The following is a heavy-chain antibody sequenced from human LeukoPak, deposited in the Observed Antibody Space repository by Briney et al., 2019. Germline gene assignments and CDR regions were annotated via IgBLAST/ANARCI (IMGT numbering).Heavy chain of an antibody. CDR1: RFTFSSYA. CDR3: AKSPYNYDILTGPDY. V-gene: IGHV3-23*01. CDR2: ISGSGGST. Sequence: GGSLRLSCAASRFTFSSYAMNWVRQAAGKGLEWVSSISGSGGSTYYADSVKGRFTVSRDNPKNTLYLQMNGLRAEDTAVYYCAKSPYNYDILTGPDYWGQGTLVTVSS. D-gene: IGHD3-9*01. J-gene: IGHJ4*02.